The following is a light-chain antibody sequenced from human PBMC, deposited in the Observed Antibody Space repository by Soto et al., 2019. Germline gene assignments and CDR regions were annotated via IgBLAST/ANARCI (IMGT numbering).Light chain of an antibody. CDR3: SSYTTSITYV. Sequence: QSVLTQPASVSGSPGQSVTISCTGTSNDVGAYNYVSWYQQQLGKAPKLMIYEVSNRPSGISNRFSGSKSGNTASLTISGLQAEDEADYYCSSYTTSITYVFGTGTMVTVL. V-gene: IGLV2-14*01. J-gene: IGLJ1*01. CDR1: SNDVGAYNY. CDR2: EVS.